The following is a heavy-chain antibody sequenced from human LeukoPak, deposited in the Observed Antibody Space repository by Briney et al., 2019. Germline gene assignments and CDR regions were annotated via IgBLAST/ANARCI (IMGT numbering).Heavy chain of an antibody. J-gene: IGHJ5*02. D-gene: IGHD4-17*01. CDR2: IIPIFGTA. V-gene: IGHV1-69*13. CDR3: ARGDGDGDYRKVWFDP. Sequence: SVKLSCKASGGTFSSYAISWVRQAPGQGLEWMGGIIPIFGTANYAQKFQGRVTITADESTSTAYMELSSLRSEDTAVYYCARGDGDGDYRKVWFDPWGQGTLVTVSS. CDR1: GGTFSSYA.